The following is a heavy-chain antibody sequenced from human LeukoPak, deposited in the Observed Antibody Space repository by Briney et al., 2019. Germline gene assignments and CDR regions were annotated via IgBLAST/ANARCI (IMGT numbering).Heavy chain of an antibody. CDR3: ATSDRRCCSPNSCYMPFDF. Sequence: ASVKVSCKVSGHTLTELSMHWVRQAPGKGLEWVGGFDPEDGKTVLAQKFQGRVTLTEDTSTDTSSMELRSLRSEDTAVYYCATSDRRCCSPNSCYMPFDFWGLGTLVTVSS. D-gene: IGHD2-2*02. J-gene: IGHJ4*02. CDR2: FDPEDGKT. CDR1: GHTLTELS. V-gene: IGHV1-24*01.